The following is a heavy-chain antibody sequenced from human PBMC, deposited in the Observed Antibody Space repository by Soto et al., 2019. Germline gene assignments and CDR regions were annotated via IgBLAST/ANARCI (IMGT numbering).Heavy chain of an antibody. CDR1: GYSFTSYW. CDR2: IYPGDSDT. J-gene: IGHJ6*02. D-gene: IGHD3-3*01. CDR3: ARGYRQYYDFWCGYRSDYYYYGMDV. Sequence: GESLKISCKGSGYSFTSYWIGWVRQVPGKGLEWMGIIYPGDSDTRYSPSFQGQVTISADKSISTAYLQWSSLKASDTAMYYCARGYRQYYDFWCGYRSDYYYYGMDVWGQGSSVTVSS. V-gene: IGHV5-51*01.